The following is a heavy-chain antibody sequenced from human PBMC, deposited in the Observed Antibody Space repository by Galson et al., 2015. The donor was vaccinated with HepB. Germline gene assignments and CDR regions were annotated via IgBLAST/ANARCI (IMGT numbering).Heavy chain of an antibody. Sequence: SLRLSCAASGFTFSSYGMHWVRQAPGKGLEWVAVIWYDGSNKYYADSVKGRFTISRDNSKNTLYLQMNSLRAEDTAVYYCASPFSGSYHPDDAFDIWGQGTMVTVSS. D-gene: IGHD1-26*01. J-gene: IGHJ3*02. CDR2: IWYDGSNK. V-gene: IGHV3-33*01. CDR3: ASPFSGSYHPDDAFDI. CDR1: GFTFSSYG.